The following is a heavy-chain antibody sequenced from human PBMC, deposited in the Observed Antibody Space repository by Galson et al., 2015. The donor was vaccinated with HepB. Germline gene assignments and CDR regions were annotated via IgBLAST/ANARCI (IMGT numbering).Heavy chain of an antibody. Sequence: SLRLSCAASGFTFTSYALHWVRQAPGKGLEWVTIISYDGNHKYYADSVKGRFTVSRDNSKNTLYLQMNSLRVEDMAVYYCARDKSYFGSGSRAAYGMDVWGQGTTVTVSS. D-gene: IGHD3-10*01. CDR2: ISYDGNHK. J-gene: IGHJ6*02. CDR3: ARDKSYFGSGSRAAYGMDV. CDR1: GFTFTSYA. V-gene: IGHV3-30-3*01.